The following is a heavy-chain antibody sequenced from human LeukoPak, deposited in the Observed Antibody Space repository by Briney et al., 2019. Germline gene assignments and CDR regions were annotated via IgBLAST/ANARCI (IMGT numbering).Heavy chain of an antibody. CDR2: INTNTGNP. J-gene: IGHJ4*02. Sequence: ASVNVSCKASGYTFTIYAMNWVRQAPGQGLEWMGWINTNTGNPTYAQGFTGRFVFSLDTSVNTAYLQISSLKAEDTAVYYCARQAYFDSSAYMSGGYWGQGTLVTVSS. CDR1: GYTFTIYA. V-gene: IGHV7-4-1*02. CDR3: ARQAYFDSSAYMSGGY. D-gene: IGHD3-22*01.